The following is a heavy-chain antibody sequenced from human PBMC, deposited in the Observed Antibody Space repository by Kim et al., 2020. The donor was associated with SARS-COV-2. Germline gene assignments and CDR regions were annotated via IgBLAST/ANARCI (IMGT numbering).Heavy chain of an antibody. J-gene: IGHJ4*02. CDR2: ISYSGNS. CDR1: GGSIRSGGKF. CDR3: ARGQPLDY. V-gene: IGHV4-31*03. Sequence: SETLSLTCSVSGGSIRSGGKFWTWIRQHPAKGLEWIGYISYSGNSHYSPSLRSRASISLQTSENQFSLELTSVTAADTAVYYCARGQPLDYWCQGILVTV. D-gene: IGHD2-2*01.